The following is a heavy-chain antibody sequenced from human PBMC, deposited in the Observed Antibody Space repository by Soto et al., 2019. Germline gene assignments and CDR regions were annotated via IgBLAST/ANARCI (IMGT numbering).Heavy chain of an antibody. CDR1: GYTFTSYA. J-gene: IGHJ6*02. D-gene: IGHD6-19*01. CDR2: INAGNGNT. CDR3: ARDPPAVAGSDYYYGMDV. Sequence: ASVKVSCKASGYTFTSYAMHWVRQAPGQRLEWMGWINAGNGNTKYSQKFQGRVTITRDTSASTAYMELSSLRSEDTAVYYCARDPPAVAGSDYYYGMDVWGQGTTVTVSS. V-gene: IGHV1-3*01.